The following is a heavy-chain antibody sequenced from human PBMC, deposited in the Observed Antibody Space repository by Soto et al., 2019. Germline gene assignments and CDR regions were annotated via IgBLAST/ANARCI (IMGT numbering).Heavy chain of an antibody. V-gene: IGHV6-1*01. J-gene: IGHJ3*02. CDR2: TYYRSKWYN. CDR3: ARAPNSSSWYPKNDAFDI. CDR1: GDSVSSNSAA. D-gene: IGHD6-13*01. Sequence: SQTLSLTCAISGDSVSSNSAAWNWIRQSPSRGLEWLGRTYYRSKWYNDYAVSVKSRITINPDTSKNQFSLQLNSVTPEDTAVYYCARAPNSSSWYPKNDAFDIWGQGTMVTVSS.